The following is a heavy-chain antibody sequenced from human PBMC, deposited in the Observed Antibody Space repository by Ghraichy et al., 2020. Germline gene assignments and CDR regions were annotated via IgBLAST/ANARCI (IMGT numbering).Heavy chain of an antibody. D-gene: IGHD3-10*01. CDR2: ISHSDGST. Sequence: GSLRLSCIASGFIFSTYAMSWVRQAPGKGLEWVSTISHSDGSTYYADSVKGRFTISRDNSKNTLYLQMNSLRAEDTAIYYCAKDLIPYYGSGSYYTFDYWGQGTLVTVSS. V-gene: IGHV3-23*01. J-gene: IGHJ4*02. CDR3: AKDLIPYYGSGSYYTFDY. CDR1: GFIFSTYA.